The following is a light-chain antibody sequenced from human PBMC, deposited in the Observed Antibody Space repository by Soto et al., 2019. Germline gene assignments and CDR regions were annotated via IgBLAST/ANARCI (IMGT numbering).Light chain of an antibody. V-gene: IGLV3-21*02. J-gene: IGLJ1*01. CDR3: QVWDTDSDHHV. CDR2: DDG. Sequence: SYELTQPPSVSVAPGQTARITCGGDNLGSKSVHWYQQKPGQAPVLVVYDDGDRPSGIPERFSGSNSGNTATLTISRVAAGDEADYYCQVWDTDSDHHVFGTGTKVTVL. CDR1: NLGSKS.